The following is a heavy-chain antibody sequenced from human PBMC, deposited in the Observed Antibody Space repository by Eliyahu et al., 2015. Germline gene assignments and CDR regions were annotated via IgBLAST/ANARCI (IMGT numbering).Heavy chain of an antibody. J-gene: IGHJ5*02. Sequence: QLQLQESGPGLVKPSETLSLTCSVSSTSISGATYYWGWVRQSPGKGLEWIASIYYSGATYYNPSLKSRVTISVDTSKNQISLRLRSVTAADTAVYYCGRHIWRKNYDHWGQGALVTVSS. V-gene: IGHV4-39*01. D-gene: IGHD2-21*01. CDR2: IYYSGAT. CDR3: GRHIWRKNYDH. CDR1: STSISGATYY.